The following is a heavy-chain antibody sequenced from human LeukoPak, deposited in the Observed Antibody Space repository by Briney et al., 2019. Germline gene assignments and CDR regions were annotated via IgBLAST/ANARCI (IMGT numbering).Heavy chain of an antibody. D-gene: IGHD1-26*01. J-gene: IGHJ6*02. Sequence: SVKVSCKASGGTFSSYAISWVRQAPGQGLEWKGGIIPIFGTANYAQKFQGRVTITADESTSTAYMELSSLRSEDTAVYYCALASGSYSYYYYGMDVWGQGTTVTVSS. CDR2: IIPIFGTA. V-gene: IGHV1-69*01. CDR1: GGTFSSYA. CDR3: ALASGSYSYYYYGMDV.